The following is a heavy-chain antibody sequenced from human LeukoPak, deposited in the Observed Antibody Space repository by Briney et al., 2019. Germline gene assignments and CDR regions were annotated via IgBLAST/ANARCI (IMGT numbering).Heavy chain of an antibody. J-gene: IGHJ6*02. Sequence: PGGSLRLSCAASGFTFSSYDMHWVRQATGKGLEWVSAIGTAGDTYYPGSVKGRFTISRENAKNSLYLQMNSLRAGDTAVYYGARACFKHYGMDVWGQGTMVTVSS. CDR2: IGTAGDT. V-gene: IGHV3-13*01. CDR1: GFTFSSYD. CDR3: ARACFKHYGMDV.